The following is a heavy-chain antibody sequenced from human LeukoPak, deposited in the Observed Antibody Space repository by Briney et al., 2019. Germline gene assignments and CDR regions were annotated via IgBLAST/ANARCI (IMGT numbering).Heavy chain of an antibody. Sequence: KASETLSLTCAVYGGSFSGYYWSWIRQPPGKGLEWIGEINHSGSTNYNPSLKSRVTISVDTSKNQFSLKLSSVTAADTAVYYCARGPRWDCSSTSCYFDKFGMRGWFDPWGQGTLVTVSS. D-gene: IGHD2-2*01. V-gene: IGHV4-34*01. J-gene: IGHJ5*02. CDR3: ARGPRWDCSSTSCYFDKFGMRGWFDP. CDR2: INHSGST. CDR1: GGSFSGYY.